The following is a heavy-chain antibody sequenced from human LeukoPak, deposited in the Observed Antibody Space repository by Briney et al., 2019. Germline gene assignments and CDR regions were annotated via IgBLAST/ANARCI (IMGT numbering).Heavy chain of an antibody. CDR3: AREGASVSPLDY. Sequence: SETLSLTCTVSGGSISSYYWSWIRQPPGKGLEWIGYIYYSGSTNYNPSLKSRVTISVDTSKNQFSLKLSSVTAADTAVYYCAREGASVSPLDYWGQGTLVTVSS. V-gene: IGHV4-59*01. D-gene: IGHD3-16*01. CDR2: IYYSGST. J-gene: IGHJ4*02. CDR1: GGSISSYY.